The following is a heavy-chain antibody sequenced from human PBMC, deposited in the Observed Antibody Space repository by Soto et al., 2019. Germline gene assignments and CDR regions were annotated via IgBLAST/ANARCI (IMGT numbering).Heavy chain of an antibody. CDR3: ARDHYDLWSGLDL. V-gene: IGHV3-30-3*01. CDR1: GFTFGNHG. CDR2: ISYDGSKK. D-gene: IGHD3-3*01. J-gene: IGHJ6*02. Sequence: LRLSCAASGFTFGNHGMHWVRQAPGKGLEWLSLISYDGSKKYYADSVRGRFTISRDNSKNTVSLQMISLRAEDTALYYCARDHYDLWSGLDLWGQGTTVTVSS.